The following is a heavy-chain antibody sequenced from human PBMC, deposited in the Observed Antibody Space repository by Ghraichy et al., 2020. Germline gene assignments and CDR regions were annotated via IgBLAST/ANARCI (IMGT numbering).Heavy chain of an antibody. CDR3: ATETYYYDSSGYYKENWFDP. CDR1: GGSISSSSYY. D-gene: IGHD3-22*01. CDR2: IYYSGST. Sequence: SETLSLTCTVSGGSISSSSYYWGWIRQPPGKGLEWIGSIYYSGSTYYNPSLKSRVTISVDTSKNQFSLKLSSVTAADTAVYYCATETYYYDSSGYYKENWFDPVGQGTLVTVSS. V-gene: IGHV4-39*01. J-gene: IGHJ5*02.